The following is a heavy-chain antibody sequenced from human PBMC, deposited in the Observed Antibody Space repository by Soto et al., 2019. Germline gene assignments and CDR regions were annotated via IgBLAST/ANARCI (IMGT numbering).Heavy chain of an antibody. J-gene: IGHJ4*02. CDR2: ISAHNGNT. CDR1: GYTFTSYG. Sequence: QVQLVQSGAEVKKPGASVKVSCKASGYTFTSYGLSWVRQAPGQGLEWMGWISAHNGNTNYAQKLQGRVTRTTDTSTSTAYMELRSLRSHDTAVYFCARDGSHRKQLDYWGQGTLVTVSS. CDR3: ARDGSHRKQLDY. D-gene: IGHD1-1*01. V-gene: IGHV1-18*01.